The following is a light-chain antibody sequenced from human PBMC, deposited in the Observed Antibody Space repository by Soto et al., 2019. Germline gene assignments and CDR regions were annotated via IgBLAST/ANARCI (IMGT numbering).Light chain of an antibody. CDR3: QQYHNWPPIT. CDR2: GAS. J-gene: IGKJ5*01. V-gene: IGKV3D-15*01. Sequence: TLIAPSPSDVSLSPPDTSTLSCSARQSISTDLAWYQQKFGQAPRLLIYGASTRATGIPARFSGSGSGTEFTLTISSLQSEDFAVYYCQQYHNWPPITFGQGTRLEIK. CDR1: QSISTD.